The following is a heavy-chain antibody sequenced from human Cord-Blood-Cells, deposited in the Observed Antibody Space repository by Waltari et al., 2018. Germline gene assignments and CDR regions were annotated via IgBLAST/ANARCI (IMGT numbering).Heavy chain of an antibody. V-gene: IGHV3-33*01. CDR2: IWYDGSNK. Sequence: QVQLVESGGGVVQPGRYLRLSCAESGLPSSSYGMHGRRPAPANGLEWVAVIWYDGSNKYYADSVKGRFTISRDNSKNTLYLQMNSLRAEDTAVYYCARDITSSSSEFDYWGQGTLVTVSS. CDR1: GLPSSSYG. J-gene: IGHJ4*02. D-gene: IGHD6-6*01. CDR3: ARDITSSSSEFDY.